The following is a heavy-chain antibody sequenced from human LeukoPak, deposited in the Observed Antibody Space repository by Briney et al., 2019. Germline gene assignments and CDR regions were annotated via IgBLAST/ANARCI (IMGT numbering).Heavy chain of an antibody. V-gene: IGHV3-21*01. Sequence: PGGSLRLSCVASGLTFGAYTMNWVRQAPGKGLEWLSSISSTSTYIHYADSVKGRFTISRDNAKVSLYLQVNSLRAEDTAMYYCARDYSSSSLRVMDYYYMDVWGRGTTVTVSS. CDR3: ARDYSSSSLRVMDYYYMDV. CDR1: GLTFGAYT. D-gene: IGHD6-6*01. J-gene: IGHJ6*03. CDR2: ISSTSTYI.